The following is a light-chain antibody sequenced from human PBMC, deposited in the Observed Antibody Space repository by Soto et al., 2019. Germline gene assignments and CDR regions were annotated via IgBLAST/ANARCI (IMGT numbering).Light chain of an antibody. Sequence: IQVTQSPSSLSASVGDRVTITCRASQGITSYLAWYQQKPGKAPKLLIYAASALQTGVSSRFSGSGYGTDFALTISNLQPEDFATYFCQPLYIYPLTFGGGTTVEF. V-gene: IGKV1-9*01. CDR2: AAS. CDR1: QGITSY. CDR3: QPLYIYPLT. J-gene: IGKJ4*01.